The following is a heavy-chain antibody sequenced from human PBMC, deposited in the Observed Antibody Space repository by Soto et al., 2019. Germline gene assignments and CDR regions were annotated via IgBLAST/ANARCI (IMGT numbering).Heavy chain of an antibody. CDR3: ARDHVLFGYYYYGMDV. Sequence: SETLSLTCTVSGGSISSGGYHWSWIRQHPGKGLEWIGYIYYSGSTYYNPSLKSRVTISVDTSKNQFSLKLSSVTAADTAVYYCARDHVLFGYYYYGMDVWGQGTTVTVS. D-gene: IGHD2-21*01. CDR2: IYYSGST. CDR1: GGSISSGGYH. V-gene: IGHV4-31*03. J-gene: IGHJ6*02.